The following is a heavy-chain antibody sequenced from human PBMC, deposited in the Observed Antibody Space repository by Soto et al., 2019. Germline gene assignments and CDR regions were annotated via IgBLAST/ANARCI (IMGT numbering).Heavy chain of an antibody. CDR1: GGTFSSYT. Sequence: QVQLVQSGAEVKKPGSSVKVSCKVSGGTFSSYTISWVRQSPGQGLEWMGRIIPILGIANYAQKFQGRVTITAEKSTSTAYMELSSLRSEDTAVYDWARAGGYSHGQAYNWFDPWGQGTLVTVSS. J-gene: IGHJ5*02. CDR2: IIPILGIA. V-gene: IGHV1-69*02. CDR3: ARAGGYSHGQAYNWFDP. D-gene: IGHD5-18*01.